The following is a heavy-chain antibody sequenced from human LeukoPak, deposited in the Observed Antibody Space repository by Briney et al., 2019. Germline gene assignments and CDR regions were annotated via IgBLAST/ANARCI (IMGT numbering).Heavy chain of an antibody. D-gene: IGHD3-3*02. CDR1: GFSFSKFA. Sequence: GGSVRLSCAASGFSFSKFAMHWVRQAPGRGLESVSGISYNGDGTYYANSVKGRFTISRDNSKKTLCLQVGSLRVEDMGVYYCARGHFWSGYTYQDYFYYMDVWGKGTAVTVSS. V-gene: IGHV3-64*01. CDR3: ARGHFWSGYTYQDYFYYMDV. CDR2: ISYNGDGT. J-gene: IGHJ6*03.